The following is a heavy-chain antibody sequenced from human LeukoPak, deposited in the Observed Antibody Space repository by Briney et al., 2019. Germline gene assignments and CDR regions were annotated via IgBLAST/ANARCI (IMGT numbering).Heavy chain of an antibody. J-gene: IGHJ4*02. Sequence: GGSLRLSCTVSGFTSSSYWMSWVRQAPGRGLEWVANIKEDGSEKYYVDSVKGRFTISRDNPKNSLSLQMNSLRVEDTAVFYCAKERWGSSGHFDLWGQGTLVTVSS. CDR2: IKEDGSEK. V-gene: IGHV3-7*01. CDR3: AKERWGSSGHFDL. D-gene: IGHD6-19*01. CDR1: GFTSSSYW.